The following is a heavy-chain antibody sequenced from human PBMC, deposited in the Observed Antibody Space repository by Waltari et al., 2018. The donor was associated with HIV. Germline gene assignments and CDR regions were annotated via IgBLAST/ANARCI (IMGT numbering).Heavy chain of an antibody. J-gene: IGHJ4*02. D-gene: IGHD1-26*01. V-gene: IGHV3-7*01. CDR2: RRTDGSGS. CDR3: ARVIFHKLGAVTFNY. CDR1: GFTFSDYW. Sequence: EVQLVESGGGLVQPGGSLRLSCAASGFTFSDYWMSWVRQALGKGQGRVANRRTDGSGSYSVDSLRGRFTVSRDKTENSLYLLVNSLRAEDTAVYYCARVIFHKLGAVTFNYWGQGALVTVSS.